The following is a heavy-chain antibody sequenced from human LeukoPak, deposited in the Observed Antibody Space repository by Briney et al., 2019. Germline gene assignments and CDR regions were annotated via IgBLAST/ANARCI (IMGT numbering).Heavy chain of an antibody. Sequence: SVKVSCKASEFTFPNSAIQWVRQARGQRLEWIGWIVVGSGNTDYAQNLQDRVTITRDMSTSTAYMELSSLRSEDTAVYYCATDDQQSIMWGQGALVTVSS. D-gene: IGHD2-2*01. CDR1: EFTFPNSA. CDR3: ATDDQQSIM. V-gene: IGHV1-58*02. CDR2: IVVGSGNT. J-gene: IGHJ4*02.